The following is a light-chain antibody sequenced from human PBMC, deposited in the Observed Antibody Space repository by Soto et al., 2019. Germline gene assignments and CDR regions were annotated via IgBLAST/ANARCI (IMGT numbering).Light chain of an antibody. J-gene: IGKJ5*01. CDR2: GAS. V-gene: IGKV3-20*01. Sequence: EIVLTQSPATLSLSLGERATLSCRASQSVSSNLAWYQQKPGQAPRLLIYGASNRATGIPDRFSGSGSGTDFTLTISRLEPEDFAVYYCQQYGSPITFGQGTRLEN. CDR3: QQYGSPIT. CDR1: QSVSSN.